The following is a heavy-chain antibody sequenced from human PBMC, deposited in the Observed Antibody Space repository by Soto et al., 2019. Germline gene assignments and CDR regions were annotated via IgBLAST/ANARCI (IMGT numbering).Heavy chain of an antibody. Sequence: SETLSLTCTVSGGSISSYYWSWIRQPPGKGLEWIGYIYYSGSTNYNPSLKSRVTISVDTSKNQFSLKLSSVTAADTAVYYCARQYSSSCPNWFDPWGQGTLVTVSS. CDR3: ARQYSSSCPNWFDP. CDR2: IYYSGST. J-gene: IGHJ5*02. CDR1: GGSISSYY. D-gene: IGHD6-13*01. V-gene: IGHV4-59*08.